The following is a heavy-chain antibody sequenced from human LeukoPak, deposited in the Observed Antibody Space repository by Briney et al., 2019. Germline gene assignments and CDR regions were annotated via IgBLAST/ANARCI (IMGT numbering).Heavy chain of an antibody. J-gene: IGHJ4*02. CDR3: AREVGEQWPYFDY. V-gene: IGHV4-39*07. Sequence: PSETLSLTCTVSGGSISSSSYYWGWIRQPPGKGLEWIGSIYYSGSTYYNPSLKSRVTISVDTSKNQFSLKLSSVTAADTAVYYCAREVGEQWPYFDYWGQGTLVTVSS. CDR1: GGSISSSSYY. D-gene: IGHD6-19*01. CDR2: IYYSGST.